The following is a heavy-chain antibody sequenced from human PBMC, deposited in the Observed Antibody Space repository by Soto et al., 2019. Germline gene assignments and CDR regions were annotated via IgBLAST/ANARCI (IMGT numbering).Heavy chain of an antibody. D-gene: IGHD6-19*01. V-gene: IGHV1-69*12. CDR3: AKGAVAGTPTSYYYYGMDV. CDR2: IIPIFGTV. Sequence: QVQLLQSGAEVKKPGSSVRVSCEASGGTFRTYAISWVRQAPGQGLEWMGEIIPIFGTVNYAQKFQGRVTITADEPTTTVYMDLSLRSEDTAVYYCAKGAVAGTPTSYYYYGMDVWGQGTTVTVSS. J-gene: IGHJ6*02. CDR1: GGTFRTYA.